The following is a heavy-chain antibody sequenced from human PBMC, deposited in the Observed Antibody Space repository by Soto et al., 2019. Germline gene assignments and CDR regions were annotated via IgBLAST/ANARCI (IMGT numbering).Heavy chain of an antibody. V-gene: IGHV3-30*03. J-gene: IGHJ3*02. CDR1: GFTFSTYS. CDR2: ICNDGGNI. CDR3: ARARSVYDAFDI. Sequence: GGSLRLSCAASGFTFSTYSMNWVRQAPGKGLEWVAVICNDGGNIYYADSVKGRFTISRDNSKNTLYLQTNSLRAEDTAVYYYARARSVYDAFDIWGQGTMVTVSS.